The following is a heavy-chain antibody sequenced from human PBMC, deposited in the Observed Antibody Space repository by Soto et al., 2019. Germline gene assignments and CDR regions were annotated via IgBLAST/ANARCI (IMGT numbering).Heavy chain of an antibody. CDR2: MYYNGNS. D-gene: IGHD5-12*01. V-gene: IGHV4-61*01. CDR1: GDSVSSGNYH. Sequence: QVQLQESGPGLVKPSETLSLTCTVSGDSVSSGNYHWNWIRQPPGKGLEWIGYMYYNGNSKYNPSLKSRLAISIDTSKNQFSLNLRSVTAADTALYYCATLQNGYGGKGSWGQGTLVTVSS. CDR3: ATLQNGYGGKGS. J-gene: IGHJ4*02.